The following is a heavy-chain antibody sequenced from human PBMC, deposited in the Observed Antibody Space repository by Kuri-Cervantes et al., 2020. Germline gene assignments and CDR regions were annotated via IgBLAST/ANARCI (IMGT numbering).Heavy chain of an antibody. CDR1: GFTFSSYS. D-gene: IGHD3-16*02. CDR3: ARGNSYYDYVWGSYRPDYYYYYYMDV. V-gene: IGHV3-7*01. J-gene: IGHJ6*03. CDR2: IKQDGSEK. Sequence: GESLKISCAASGFTFSSYSMSWVRQAPGKGLEWVANIKQDGSEKYYVDSVKGRFTISRDNAKNSLYLQMNSLRAEDTAVYYCARGNSYYDYVWGSYRPDYYYYYYMDVWGKGTTVTVSS.